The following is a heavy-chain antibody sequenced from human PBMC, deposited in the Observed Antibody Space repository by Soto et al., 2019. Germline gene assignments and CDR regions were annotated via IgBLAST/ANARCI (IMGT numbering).Heavy chain of an antibody. J-gene: IGHJ3*02. CDR1: GFTFSSYG. V-gene: IGHV3-33*01. D-gene: IGHD1-26*01. CDR3: ARDSGAASAFDI. Sequence: QVQLVESGGGVVQPGRSLRLSCAASGFTFSSYGMHWVRQAPGKGLEWVAVIWYDGSNKYYADSVKGRFTISRDNSKNTLYLQMNSLRAEDTAVYYCARDSGAASAFDIWGQGTMVTVSS. CDR2: IWYDGSNK.